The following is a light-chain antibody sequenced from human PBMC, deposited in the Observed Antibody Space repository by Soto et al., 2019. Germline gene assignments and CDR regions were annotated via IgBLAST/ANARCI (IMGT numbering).Light chain of an antibody. Sequence: EIVLMQSPGTLSLSAGERATLSCRASQTMTRAYVAWYQQKPGQAPRLLIYAASYRATGISDKFSGSGSGTDFSLTISRLEPEDSAVYYCHQYHSPPQTFGQGTK. J-gene: IGKJ2*01. CDR3: HQYHSPPQT. V-gene: IGKV3-20*01. CDR1: QTMTRAY. CDR2: AAS.